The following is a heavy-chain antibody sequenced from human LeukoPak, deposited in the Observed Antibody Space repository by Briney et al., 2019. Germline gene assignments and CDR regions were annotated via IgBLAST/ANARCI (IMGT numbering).Heavy chain of an antibody. CDR1: GFTFSSYV. J-gene: IGHJ4*02. CDR3: AKGVSGSYSFDY. CDR2: ISGSGGNA. D-gene: IGHD1-26*01. Sequence: GGSLRLSCAASGFTFSSYVMSWVRQAPGKGLEWVSVISGSGGNAYYADSVKGRFTISRDNSKNTLYLQMNSLRAEDTAVYYRAKGVSGSYSFDYWGQGTLVTVSS. V-gene: IGHV3-23*01.